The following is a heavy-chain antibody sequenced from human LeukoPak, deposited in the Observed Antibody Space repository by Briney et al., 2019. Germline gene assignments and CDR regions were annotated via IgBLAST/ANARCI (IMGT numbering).Heavy chain of an antibody. Sequence: PGGSLRLSCAASGFTFSSYAMHWVRQAPGKGLEWVAVISYDGSNKYYADSVKGRFTISRDNSKNTLYLQMNSLRAEDTAVYYCAKDRRVRVVVGTLFDYWGQGTLVTVSS. CDR3: AKDRRVRVVVGTLFDY. CDR1: GFTFSSYA. CDR2: ISYDGSNK. V-gene: IGHV3-30*04. J-gene: IGHJ4*02. D-gene: IGHD2-15*01.